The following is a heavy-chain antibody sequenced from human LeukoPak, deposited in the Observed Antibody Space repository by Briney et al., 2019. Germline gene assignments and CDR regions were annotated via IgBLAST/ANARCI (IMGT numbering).Heavy chain of an antibody. D-gene: IGHD3-3*01. CDR1: GGSISSGDYY. Sequence: PSQTLSLTCTVSGGSISSGDYYWSWIRQPPGKGLEWIGYIYSSGTTNYNPPLKSRVAISLDMSKNQLSPNLSAVTAADQAVYYCARLSDDFWGDIGYFDPLGQGTMVAVSS. CDR3: ARLSDDFWGDIGYFDP. V-gene: IGHV4-61*09. CDR2: IYSSGTT. J-gene: IGHJ5*02.